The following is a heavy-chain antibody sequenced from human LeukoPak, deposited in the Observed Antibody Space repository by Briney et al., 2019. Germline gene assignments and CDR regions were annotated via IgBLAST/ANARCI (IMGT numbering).Heavy chain of an antibody. CDR1: GITLSNYG. CDR3: AKRGVVIRVILVGFHKEAYCFDS. V-gene: IGHV3-23*01. D-gene: IGHD3-22*01. CDR2: ISDSGGRT. J-gene: IGHJ4*02. Sequence: GGSLRLSCAVSGITLSNYGMSWVRQAPGKGLEWVAGISDSGGRTNYADSVKGRFTISRDNPKNTLYLQMKSLRAEDTAVYFCAKRGVVIRVILVGFHKEAYCFDSWGQGALVTVSS.